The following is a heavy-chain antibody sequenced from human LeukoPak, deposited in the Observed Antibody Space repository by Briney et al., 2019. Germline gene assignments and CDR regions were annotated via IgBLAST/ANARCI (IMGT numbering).Heavy chain of an antibody. Sequence: ASVKVSCKASGYTFTGYYMHWVRQAPGQGLEWMGWISAYNGNTNYAQKLQGRVTMTTDTSTSTAYMELRSLRSDDTAVYYCARGGMGAPDAFDIWGQGTMVTVSS. CDR3: ARGGMGAPDAFDI. D-gene: IGHD1-26*01. CDR2: ISAYNGNT. J-gene: IGHJ3*02. V-gene: IGHV1-18*04. CDR1: GYTFTGYY.